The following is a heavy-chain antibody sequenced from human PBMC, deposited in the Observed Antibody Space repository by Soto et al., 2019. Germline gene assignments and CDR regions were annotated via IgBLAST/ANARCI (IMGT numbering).Heavy chain of an antibody. J-gene: IGHJ4*02. CDR2: ISDNGGST. D-gene: IGHD2-15*01. Sequence: PGGSLRLSCAASGFTFSSYAMSWVRQAPGKGLEWVSAISDNGGSTYYADSVKGRFTISRDNSKNTLYLQMNGLRAEDTAVYYCAKKRQTAAATDYCGQGTLVTVSS. CDR1: GFTFSSYA. CDR3: AKKRQTAAATDY. V-gene: IGHV3-23*01.